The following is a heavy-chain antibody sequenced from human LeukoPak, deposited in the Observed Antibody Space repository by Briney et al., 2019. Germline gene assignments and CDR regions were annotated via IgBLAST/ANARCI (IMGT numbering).Heavy chain of an antibody. D-gene: IGHD2-2*01. CDR3: ARAEVPAAIKSGAFDI. CDR1: GFTFSSYS. CDR2: ISSSSTYI. J-gene: IGHJ3*02. V-gene: IGHV3-21*01. Sequence: GGSLRLSCAASGFTFSSYSMNWVRQAPGKGLEWVSFISSSSTYIYYADSVKGRFTISRDNAKNSLYLQMNSLRAEDTAVYHCARAEVPAAIKSGAFDIWGQGTMVTVSS.